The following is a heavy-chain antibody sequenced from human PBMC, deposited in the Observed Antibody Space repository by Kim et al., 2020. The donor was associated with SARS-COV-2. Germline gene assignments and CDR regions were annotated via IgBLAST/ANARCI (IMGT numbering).Heavy chain of an antibody. CDR2: GSNK. CDR3: ARYDIFDY. Sequence: GSNKYYADSVKGRFTISRDNSKNTLYLQMNSLRAEDTAVYYCARYDIFDYWGQGTLVTVSS. D-gene: IGHD3-9*01. V-gene: IGHV3-30*01. J-gene: IGHJ4*02.